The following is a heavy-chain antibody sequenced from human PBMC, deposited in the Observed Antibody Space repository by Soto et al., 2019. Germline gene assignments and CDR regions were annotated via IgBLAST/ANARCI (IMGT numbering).Heavy chain of an antibody. CDR3: ARDSPMITFGGVIVRYYFDY. CDR2: ISAYNGNT. CDR1: GYTFTSYG. J-gene: IGHJ4*02. V-gene: IGHV1-18*01. D-gene: IGHD3-16*02. Sequence: XSVKVSCKASGYTFTSYGISWVRQAPGQGLEWMGWISAYNGNTNYAQKLQGRVTMTTDTSTSTAYMELRSLRSDDTAVYYCARDSPMITFGGVIVRYYFDYWGQGTLVTVSS.